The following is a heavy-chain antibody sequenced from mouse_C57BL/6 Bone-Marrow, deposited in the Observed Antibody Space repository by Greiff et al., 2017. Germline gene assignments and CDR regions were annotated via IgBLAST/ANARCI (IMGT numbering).Heavy chain of an antibody. D-gene: IGHD6-1*01. J-gene: IGHJ2*01. CDR1: GYTFTSYW. CDR2: IDPSDSYT. CDR3: ARAGVTTFFDY. V-gene: IGHV1-50*01. Sequence: QVQLQQPGAELVKPGASVKLSCKASGYTFTSYWMQWVKQRPGQGLEWIGEIDPSDSYTNYNQKFKGKATLTVDTSSSTAYMQRSSLTSEDSAVYYCARAGVTTFFDYWGQGTTLTVSS.